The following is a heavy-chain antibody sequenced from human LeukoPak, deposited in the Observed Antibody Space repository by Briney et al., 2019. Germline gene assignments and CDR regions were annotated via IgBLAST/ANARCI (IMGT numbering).Heavy chain of an antibody. D-gene: IGHD6-13*01. CDR3: ARSFGASQQYSSSWYYYYMDV. CDR2: INPSGGST. V-gene: IGHV1-46*01. CDR1: GYTFTTYY. Sequence: ASVKVSCKASGYTFTTYYIHWVRQAPGQGLEWMGIINPSGGSTSYVQKFQGRVTMTRDMSTSTVYMELSSLRSEDTAVYYCARSFGASQQYSSSWYYYYMDVWGKGTTATVSS. J-gene: IGHJ6*03.